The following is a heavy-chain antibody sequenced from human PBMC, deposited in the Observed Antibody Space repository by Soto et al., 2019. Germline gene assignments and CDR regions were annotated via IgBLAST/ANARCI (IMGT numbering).Heavy chain of an antibody. V-gene: IGHV4-30-4*01. CDR3: ARLEDTAIYY. CDR1: GGSISSGDYY. D-gene: IGHD5-18*01. Sequence: SETLCLTCTVSGGSISSGDYYWSWIRQPPGKGLEWIGYIYYNGSTYYNPSLKSRVTISVDTSKNQFSLKLSSVTAADTAVYYCARLEDTAIYYWGQGTLITGSS. J-gene: IGHJ4*02. CDR2: IYYNGST.